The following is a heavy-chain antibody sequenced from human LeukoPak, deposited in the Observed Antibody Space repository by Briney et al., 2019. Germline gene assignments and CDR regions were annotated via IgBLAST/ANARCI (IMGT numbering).Heavy chain of an antibody. V-gene: IGHV1-8*02. CDR3: AREAAAEEPFEYDAFDI. Sequence: ASVKVSCKASGYTFTSYGINWVRQATGQGLEWMGWMNPNSGNTGYAQKFQGRVTMTRNTSISTAYMELSSLRSEDTAVYYCAREAAAEEPFEYDAFDIWGQGTMVTVSS. D-gene: IGHD6-13*01. CDR2: MNPNSGNT. CDR1: GYTFTSYG. J-gene: IGHJ3*02.